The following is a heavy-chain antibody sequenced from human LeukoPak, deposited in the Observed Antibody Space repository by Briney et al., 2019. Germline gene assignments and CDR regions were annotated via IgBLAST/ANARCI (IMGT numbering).Heavy chain of an antibody. CDR1: GFTFDDYG. D-gene: IGHD1-26*01. J-gene: IGHJ4*02. CDR2: ISSSGSTI. Sequence: NSGGSLRLSCAASGFTFDDYGMSWVRQAPGKGLEWVSYISSSGSTIYYADSVKGRFTISRDNAKNSLYLQMNSLRAEDTAVYYCARLAGATHEDFDYWGQGTLVTVSS. V-gene: IGHV3-11*04. CDR3: ARLAGATHEDFDY.